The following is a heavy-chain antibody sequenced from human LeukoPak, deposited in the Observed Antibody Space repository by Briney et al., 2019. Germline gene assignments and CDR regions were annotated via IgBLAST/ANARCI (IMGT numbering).Heavy chain of an antibody. V-gene: IGHV1-46*01. CDR2: INPSGGST. CDR1: GYTFTSYY. J-gene: IGHJ4*02. CDR3: ARDLGEYSSSSMALDY. D-gene: IGHD6-6*01. Sequence: GASVKVSCKASGYTFTSYYMHWVRQAPGQGLEWMGIINPSGGSTSYAQKFQGRVTMTRDTSTSTVYMELSSLRSEDTAVYYCARDLGEYSSSSMALDYWGQGTLVTVSS.